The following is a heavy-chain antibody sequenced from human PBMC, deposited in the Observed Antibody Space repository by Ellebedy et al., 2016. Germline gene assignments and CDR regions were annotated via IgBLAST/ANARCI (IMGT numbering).Heavy chain of an antibody. CDR1: GYSFTSYW. V-gene: IGHV5-51*01. D-gene: IGHD2-15*01. Sequence: GESLKISCKGSGYSFTSYWIGWVRQMPGKGLEWMGIIYPGDSDTRYSPSFQGQVTISADKSISTAYLQWSSLKASDTAMYYCARVDCSGGSCYRNWFDPWGQGTLVTVSS. CDR3: ARVDCSGGSCYRNWFDP. J-gene: IGHJ5*02. CDR2: IYPGDSDT.